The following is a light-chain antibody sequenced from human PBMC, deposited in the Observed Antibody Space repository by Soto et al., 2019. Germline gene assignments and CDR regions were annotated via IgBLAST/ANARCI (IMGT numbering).Light chain of an antibody. Sequence: DIQMTQSPSTLSASVGDRVTITCRASQGLNNDLAWYQQKPGKAPNLLIYDASTLERGVPSRFSGTGSGTEFTLTISSLQPDDFASYYCQQYHTSSLTFGQGTRLEIK. CDR2: DAS. J-gene: IGKJ5*01. V-gene: IGKV1-5*01. CDR1: QGLNND. CDR3: QQYHTSSLT.